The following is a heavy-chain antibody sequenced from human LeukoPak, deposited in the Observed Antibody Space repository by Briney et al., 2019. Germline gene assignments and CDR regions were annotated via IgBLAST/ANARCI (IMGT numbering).Heavy chain of an antibody. Sequence: GESLKISCKGSGYTFTNYWIAWVRQMPGKGLEWMGIIYPGDSDTRYSPSFQGQVAISADKSISTTYLQWTSLKASDTAMYYCARSALNYWLDPWGQGTLVTLSS. CDR3: ARSALNYWLDP. CDR2: IYPGDSDT. V-gene: IGHV5-51*01. J-gene: IGHJ5*02. CDR1: GYTFTNYW. D-gene: IGHD1-7*01.